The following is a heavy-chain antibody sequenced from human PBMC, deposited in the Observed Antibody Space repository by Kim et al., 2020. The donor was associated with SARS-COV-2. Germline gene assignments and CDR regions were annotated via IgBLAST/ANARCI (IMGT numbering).Heavy chain of an antibody. Sequence: GGSLRLSCTASGFTVSSDWMNWVRQAPGKGLVWIARINSAGGLTNYAGSVKGRFTISRDNAKNTLYMQMNSLRAEDTGVYYCTGTYGGAHWGQGTLVTVSS. D-gene: IGHD4-17*01. V-gene: IGHV3-74*01. CDR2: INSAGGLT. J-gene: IGHJ4*02. CDR3: TGTYGGAH. CDR1: GFTVSSDW.